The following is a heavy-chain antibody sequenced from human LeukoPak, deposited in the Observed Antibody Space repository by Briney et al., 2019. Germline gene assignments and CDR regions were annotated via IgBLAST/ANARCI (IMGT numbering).Heavy chain of an antibody. CDR2: ISAYNGNT. Sequence: ASVKVSCKASGYTFTSYGISWVRQAPGQGLEWMGWISAYNGNTNYAQKFQGRVTITRDTSASTAYMELSSLRSEDTAVYYCARGYDSSGPNDYWGQGTLVTVSS. D-gene: IGHD3-22*01. V-gene: IGHV1-18*01. J-gene: IGHJ4*02. CDR1: GYTFTSYG. CDR3: ARGYDSSGPNDY.